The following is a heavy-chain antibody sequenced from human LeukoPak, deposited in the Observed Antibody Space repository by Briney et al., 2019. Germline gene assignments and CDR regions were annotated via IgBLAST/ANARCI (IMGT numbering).Heavy chain of an antibody. J-gene: IGHJ4*02. V-gene: IGHV3-7*03. Sequence: PGGSLRLSCAASGFTFSDFYMSWVRQAPGKGLEWVANINKDGSEEKYVDSVKGRFTISRDNAKNSPYLQMSSLRADDTAVYYCARWPHCQDFWGRGTRVTVSS. CDR1: GFTFSDFY. CDR2: INKDGSEE. CDR3: ARWPHCQDF.